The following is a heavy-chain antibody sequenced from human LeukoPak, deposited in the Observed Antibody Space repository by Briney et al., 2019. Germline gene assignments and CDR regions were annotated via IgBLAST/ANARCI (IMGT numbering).Heavy chain of an antibody. Sequence: PGGSLRLSCAASGFTFSSYGMHWVRQAPGKGLEWVAFIRYDGSNKYYADSVKGRFTISRDNSKNALYLQMNSLRAEDTAVYYCAKDLGYCSSTSCYDFDYWGQGTLVTVSS. CDR3: AKDLGYCSSTSCYDFDY. D-gene: IGHD2-2*01. J-gene: IGHJ4*02. V-gene: IGHV3-30*02. CDR2: IRYDGSNK. CDR1: GFTFSSYG.